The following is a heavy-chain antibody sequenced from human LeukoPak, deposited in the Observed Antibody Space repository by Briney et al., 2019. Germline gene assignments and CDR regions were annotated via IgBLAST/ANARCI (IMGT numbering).Heavy chain of an antibody. CDR3: AREITMVRGVIMRGTNFFDY. Sequence: SETLSLTCAVYGGSFSGYYWSWIRQPPGKGLEWIGEINHSGSTNYNPSLKSRVTISVDTPKNQFSLKLSSVTAADTAVYYCAREITMVRGVIMRGTNFFDYWGQGTLVTVSS. CDR1: GGSFSGYY. CDR2: INHSGST. V-gene: IGHV4-34*01. D-gene: IGHD3-10*01. J-gene: IGHJ4*02.